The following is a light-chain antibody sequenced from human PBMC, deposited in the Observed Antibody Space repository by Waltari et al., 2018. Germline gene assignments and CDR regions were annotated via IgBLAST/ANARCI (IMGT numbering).Light chain of an antibody. V-gene: IGKV1-5*03. J-gene: IGKJ2*01. Sequence: DIQMTQSPYTLSASEGDRVNIHCRDSQSISSWLAWYQQKPGKAPKLLIYKASSLESGVPSRFSGSGSGTEFTLTISSLQPDDFATYYCQQYNSYGTFGQGTKLEI. CDR1: QSISSW. CDR2: KAS. CDR3: QQYNSYGT.